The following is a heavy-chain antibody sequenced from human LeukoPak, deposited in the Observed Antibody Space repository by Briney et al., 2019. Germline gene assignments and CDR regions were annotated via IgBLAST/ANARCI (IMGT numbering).Heavy chain of an antibody. CDR1: AFTLSSYW. D-gene: IGHD6-6*01. J-gene: IGHJ4*02. CDR3: ARDRPHPSIAARLNY. CDR2: ISSSSSYI. Sequence: GGSLTLACVAAAFTLSSYWMSWVRQAPGRVLEWVSSISSSSSYIYYAGSVKGRFTISRDNAKNSLYLQMNSLRAEDTAVYYCARDRPHPSIAARLNYWGQGTLVTVSS. V-gene: IGHV3-21*01.